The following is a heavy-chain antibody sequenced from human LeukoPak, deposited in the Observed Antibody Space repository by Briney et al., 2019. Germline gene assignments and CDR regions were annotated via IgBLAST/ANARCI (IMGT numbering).Heavy chain of an antibody. CDR2: IYYSGST. J-gene: IGHJ4*02. V-gene: IGHV4-31*03. CDR3: ARQRDDPFDY. CDR1: GGSTSSGGYY. Sequence: SETLSLTCTVSGGSTSSGGYYWSWIRQHPGKGLEWIGYIYYSGSTYYNPSLKSRVTMSVDTSKNQFSLKLSSVTAADTAVYYCARQRDDPFDYWGQGTLVTVSS. D-gene: IGHD1-1*01.